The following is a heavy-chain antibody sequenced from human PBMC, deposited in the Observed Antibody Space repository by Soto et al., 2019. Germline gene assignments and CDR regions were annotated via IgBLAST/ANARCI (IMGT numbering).Heavy chain of an antibody. Sequence: QVQLVQSGAEVKKPGASVKVSCKASGYTFTSYGISWVRQAPGQGLEWMGWISAYNGNTNYAQKLQGRVTMTTDTSTSKAYMELRSLRSDDTAAYYCARYRYCSGGSCYPNPFDPWGQGTLVTVSS. CDR2: ISAYNGNT. CDR3: ARYRYCSGGSCYPNPFDP. V-gene: IGHV1-18*01. D-gene: IGHD2-15*01. J-gene: IGHJ5*01. CDR1: GYTFTSYG.